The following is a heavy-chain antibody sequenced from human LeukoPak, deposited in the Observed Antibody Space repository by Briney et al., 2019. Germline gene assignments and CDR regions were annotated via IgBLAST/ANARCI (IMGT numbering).Heavy chain of an antibody. CDR1: GFTFHGYP. V-gene: IGHV3-23*01. CDR2: ISGSGLST. J-gene: IGHJ4*02. CDR3: ARGQGVVGATTRGYFGY. D-gene: IGHD1-26*01. Sequence: TGGSLRLSCAASGFTFHGYPMTWVRQAPGKGLEWVSTISGSGLSTYYADSVKGRFSISRDNSNQTLYLQMSSVRADDTAVYYCARGQGVVGATTRGYFGYWGQGALVTVSS.